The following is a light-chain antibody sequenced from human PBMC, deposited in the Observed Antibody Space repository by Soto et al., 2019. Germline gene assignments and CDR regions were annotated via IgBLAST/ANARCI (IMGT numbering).Light chain of an antibody. V-gene: IGKV3-20*01. J-gene: IGKJ1*01. CDR3: LHYGTTPWT. CDR2: GAS. Sequence: ETVLTQSTGTLSLSPGERVTLSCRASQSVCTRCLAWYQQKPGQSPRLLIYGASTRATVIPDRFSGSGSVTYFTLIISRLEPEDFAVYYRLHYGTTPWTFVQGTKVGIK. CDR1: QSVCTRC.